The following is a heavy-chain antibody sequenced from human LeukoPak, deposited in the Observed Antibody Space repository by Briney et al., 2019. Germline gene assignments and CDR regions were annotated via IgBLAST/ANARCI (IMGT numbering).Heavy chain of an antibody. D-gene: IGHD2-2*01. CDR2: IIPIFGTA. Sequence: SVKVSCKASGGTFSSYAISWVRQAPGQGLEWMGGIIPIFGTANYAQKFQGRVTITADESTSTAYMELSSLRSEDTAVYYCARDPCSSTSCYAYWFDPWGQGTLVTVSS. J-gene: IGHJ5*02. CDR3: ARDPCSSTSCYAYWFDP. V-gene: IGHV1-69*13. CDR1: GGTFSSYA.